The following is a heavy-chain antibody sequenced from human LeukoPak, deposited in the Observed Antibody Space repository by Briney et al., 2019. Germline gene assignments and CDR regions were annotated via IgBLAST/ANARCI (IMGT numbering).Heavy chain of an antibody. Sequence: GGSLRLSCAASGFTFRFYAISWVRQAAGKGLEWVSAISGGGGNTYYADSAKGRFTISRDNSKNTLYLQMNSLRVEDTAIYYCAKSDYYDSSGHPSSFDYWGQGTLVTVSS. D-gene: IGHD3-22*01. CDR3: AKSDYYDSSGHPSSFDY. CDR1: GFTFRFYA. J-gene: IGHJ4*02. V-gene: IGHV3-23*01. CDR2: ISGGGGNT.